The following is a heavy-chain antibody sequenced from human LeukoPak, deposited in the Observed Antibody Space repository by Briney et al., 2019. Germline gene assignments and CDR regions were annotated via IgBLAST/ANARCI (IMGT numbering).Heavy chain of an antibody. CDR2: IYHSGST. D-gene: IGHD4-17*01. CDR3: ASSHDYGDPNWFDP. Sequence: PSQTLSLTCAVSGGSISSGGYSWSWIRQPPGKGLEWIGYIYHSGSTYYNPFLKSRVTISVDRSKNQFSLKLSSVTAADTAVYYCASSHDYGDPNWFDPWGQGTLVTVSS. CDR1: GGSISSGGYS. J-gene: IGHJ5*02. V-gene: IGHV4-30-2*01.